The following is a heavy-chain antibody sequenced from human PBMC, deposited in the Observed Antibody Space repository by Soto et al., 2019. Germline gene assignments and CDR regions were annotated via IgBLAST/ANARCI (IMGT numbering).Heavy chain of an antibody. CDR3: ATGYSYGSSYYAMDV. CDR1: GYSFTSYW. J-gene: IGHJ6*02. V-gene: IGHV5-10-1*01. CDR2: IDPSDSYT. Sequence: ESLKISCKGSGYSFTSYWISWVRQMPGKGLEWMGRIDPSDSYTNYSPSFQGHVTISADKSISTAYLQWSSLKASDTAMYYCATGYSYGSSYYAMDVCGQGTTVTVS. D-gene: IGHD5-18*01.